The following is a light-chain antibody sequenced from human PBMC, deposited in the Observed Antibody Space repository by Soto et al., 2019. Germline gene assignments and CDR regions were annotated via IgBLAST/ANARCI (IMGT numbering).Light chain of an antibody. CDR3: QQYRT. Sequence: IHLTHSPSSLSASLGDIVTITCRASQGISSYVGWYQQKPGKAPKLLIYAASTLQSGVPSRFSGSGSGTDFTLTISSLQPEDFATYYCQQYRTFGQGTKVDIK. CDR1: QGISSY. V-gene: IGKV1-9*01. J-gene: IGKJ1*01. CDR2: AAS.